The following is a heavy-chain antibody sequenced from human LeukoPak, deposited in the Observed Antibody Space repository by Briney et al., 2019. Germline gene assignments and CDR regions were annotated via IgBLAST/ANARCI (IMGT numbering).Heavy chain of an antibody. D-gene: IGHD6-19*01. CDR1: GFTLSRYW. V-gene: IGHV3-7*01. CDR3: ARDGSSGWSDLDV. J-gene: IGHJ6*02. Sequence: GGSLRLSCVASGFTLSRYWMAWVRQAPGKGLEWVANIKEDGTYGNYVDSVKGRFTISRDNAKNTLYLQMNSLRAEDTAVYYCARDGSSGWSDLDVWGQGTTVTVSS. CDR2: IKEDGTYG.